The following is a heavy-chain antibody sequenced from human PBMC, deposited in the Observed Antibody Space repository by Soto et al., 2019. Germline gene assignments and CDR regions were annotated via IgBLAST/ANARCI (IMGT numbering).Heavy chain of an antibody. CDR2: IGASGAGT. J-gene: IGHJ4*02. CDR1: GFTFNNYA. Sequence: VGSLRLSCAGSGFTFNNYAMSWVRQAPGTGLEWVSGIGASGAGTYYADSVMGRFTISRDNSKNTLHLQMNSLRAEDTAVYYCALRKTGSYFDYWGQGTLVTVSS. CDR3: ALRKTGSYFDY. V-gene: IGHV3-23*01. D-gene: IGHD1-26*01.